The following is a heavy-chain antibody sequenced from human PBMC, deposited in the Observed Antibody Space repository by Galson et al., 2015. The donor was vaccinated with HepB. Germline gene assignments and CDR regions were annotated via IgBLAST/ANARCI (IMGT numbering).Heavy chain of an antibody. D-gene: IGHD3-22*01. CDR3: AKGFYPDRAFDI. J-gene: IGHJ3*02. CDR2: ISYDGSNK. CDR1: GFTFSSYG. V-gene: IGHV3-30*18. Sequence: SLRLSCAASGFTFSSYGMHWVRQAPGKGLEWVAVISYDGSNKYYADSVKGRFTISRDNSKNTLYLQMNSLRAEDTAVYYCAKGFYPDRAFDIWGQGTMVTVSS.